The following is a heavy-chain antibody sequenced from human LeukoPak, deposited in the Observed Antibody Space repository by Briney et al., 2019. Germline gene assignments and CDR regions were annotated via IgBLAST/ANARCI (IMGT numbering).Heavy chain of an antibody. CDR1: GGSVSGGRFY. V-gene: IGHV4-61*01. CDR3: ARGYDSSAYYPFNY. Sequence: SETLSLTCAVSGGSVSGGRFYWSWIRQPPGKRLEWIGYIFYSGSTNYNASLKSRVTISVDTSRNQFSLKLRSVTAADTAMYYCARGYDSSAYYPFNYWGQGTLVTVSS. D-gene: IGHD3-22*01. J-gene: IGHJ4*02. CDR2: IFYSGST.